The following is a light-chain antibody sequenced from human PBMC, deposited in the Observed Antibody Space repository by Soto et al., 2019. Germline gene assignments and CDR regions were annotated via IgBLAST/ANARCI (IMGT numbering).Light chain of an antibody. CDR3: QTWGSGIRI. J-gene: IGLJ2*01. CDR1: SGHNDYA. Sequence: QLVLTQSPSASASLGASVKLTCTLSSGHNDYAIAWHQQQSEKGPRYLMKVNSDGSHTKGDGIPDRFSGSSSGAERYLTISSLQSEDEADYYCQTWGSGIRIFGGGTKLTVL. V-gene: IGLV4-69*01. CDR2: VNSDGSH.